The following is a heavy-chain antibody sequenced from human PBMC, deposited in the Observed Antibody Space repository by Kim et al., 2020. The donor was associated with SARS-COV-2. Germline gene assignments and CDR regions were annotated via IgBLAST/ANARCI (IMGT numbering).Heavy chain of an antibody. Sequence: GGSLRLSCAASGFTFSSYWMSWVRQAPGKGLEWVANIKQDGSEKYYVDSVKGRFTISRDNAKNSLYLQMNSLRAEDTAVYYCARISPGTQDYGDYVGYSYGYYFDYWGQGTLVTVSS. CDR2: IKQDGSEK. V-gene: IGHV3-7*01. CDR1: GFTFSSYW. D-gene: IGHD4-17*01. CDR3: ARISPGTQDYGDYVGYSYGYYFDY. J-gene: IGHJ4*02.